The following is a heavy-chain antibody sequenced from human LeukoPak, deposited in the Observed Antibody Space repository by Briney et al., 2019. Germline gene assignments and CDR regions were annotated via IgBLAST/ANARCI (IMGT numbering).Heavy chain of an antibody. Sequence: SETLSLTCTVSGGSISSGGYYWSWIRQHPGTGLEWIGYIYYSGSTYYNPSLKSRVTISVDTSKNQFSLKLGSVTAADTAVYYCARFRDDTASGMDVWGQGTTVTVSS. J-gene: IGHJ6*02. D-gene: IGHD5-18*01. CDR1: GGSISSGGYY. CDR3: ARFRDDTASGMDV. CDR2: IYYSGST. V-gene: IGHV4-31*03.